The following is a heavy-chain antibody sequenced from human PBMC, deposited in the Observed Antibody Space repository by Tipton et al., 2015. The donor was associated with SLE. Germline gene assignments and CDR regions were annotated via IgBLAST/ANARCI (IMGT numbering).Heavy chain of an antibody. Sequence: SLRLSCTASGFTFDDYAMHWVRQAPGKGLEWVAVISYDGSNKYYADSVKGRFTISRDNSKNTLYLQMNSLRAEDTAVYYCAKEGTGYSSGWYSSYYYGMDVWGQGTTVTVSS. CDR2: ISYDGSNK. CDR1: GFTFDDYA. V-gene: IGHV3-30*18. D-gene: IGHD6-19*01. J-gene: IGHJ6*02. CDR3: AKEGTGYSSGWYSSYYYGMDV.